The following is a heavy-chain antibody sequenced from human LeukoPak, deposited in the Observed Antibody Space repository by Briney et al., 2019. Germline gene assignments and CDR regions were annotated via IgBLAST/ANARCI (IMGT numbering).Heavy chain of an antibody. Sequence: GRSLRLSCAVSGFTFSTYFMHWVRQAPGKGLEWVAVMASDGSHTFYVESVKGRFTISRDNSKNTLYLQMNSLRAEDTAVYFCARERQDTIVHSGAFDIWGQGTMVTVSS. CDR2: MASDGSHT. J-gene: IGHJ3*02. CDR3: ARERQDTIVHSGAFDI. V-gene: IGHV3-30-3*01. CDR1: GFTFSTYF. D-gene: IGHD3-10*01.